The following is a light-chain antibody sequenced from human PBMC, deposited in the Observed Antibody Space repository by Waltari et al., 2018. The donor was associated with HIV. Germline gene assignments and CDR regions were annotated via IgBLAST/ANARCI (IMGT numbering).Light chain of an antibody. CDR3: QSADTSGTRV. V-gene: IGLV3-25*03. CDR2: KDT. CDR1: ALAKQY. J-gene: IGLJ1*01. Sequence: SFELTQPPSVSVSPGQTAKITCPGDALAKQYTYWYQQKPGQAPVVVIYKDTERPSGIPERFSGSSAGTTLTLTISGVQAEDEADYYCQSADTSGTRVFGSGTKVTVL.